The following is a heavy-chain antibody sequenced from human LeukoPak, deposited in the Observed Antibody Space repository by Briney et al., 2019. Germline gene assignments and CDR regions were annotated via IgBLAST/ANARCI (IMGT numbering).Heavy chain of an antibody. V-gene: IGHV4-34*01. CDR2: INHSGST. D-gene: IGHD6-6*01. CDR3: ARDLYSSSSGGSDP. J-gene: IGHJ5*02. Sequence: PSETLSLTCAVYGGSFSGYYWSWIRQPPGKGLEWIGEINHSGSTNYNPSLKSRVTILVDTSKNQFSLKLSSVTAADTAVYYCARDLYSSSSGGSDPWGQGTLVTVSS. CDR1: GGSFSGYY.